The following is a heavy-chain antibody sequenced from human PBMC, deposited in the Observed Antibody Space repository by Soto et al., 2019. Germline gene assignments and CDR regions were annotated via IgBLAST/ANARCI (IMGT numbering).Heavy chain of an antibody. D-gene: IGHD6-13*01. CDR2: ISAYNGNT. CDR1: GYTFTNYG. Sequence: GASVKVSFKASGYTFTNYGISWLRQAPGQGLEWVGWISAYNGNTNYAQKLQGRVTMTTDTSTSTVYMELRSLRSDDTAVYYCARERRFSSTWYDYWGQGTLVTVSS. J-gene: IGHJ4*02. V-gene: IGHV1-18*04. CDR3: ARERRFSSTWYDY.